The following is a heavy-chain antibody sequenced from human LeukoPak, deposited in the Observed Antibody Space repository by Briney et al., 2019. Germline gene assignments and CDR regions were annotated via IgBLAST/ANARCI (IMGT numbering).Heavy chain of an antibody. V-gene: IGHV3-48*02. Sequence: GGSLRLSCAASGFTLSNSWMSWVRQAPGKGLEWVSYISGGSSTMYYADSVKGRFTISRDNAKNSLYLQMNSLRDEDTAVYYCARDPVGEAYYFDYWGQGTLVTVSS. D-gene: IGHD3-10*01. CDR1: GFTLSNSW. CDR2: ISGGSSTM. CDR3: ARDPVGEAYYFDY. J-gene: IGHJ4*02.